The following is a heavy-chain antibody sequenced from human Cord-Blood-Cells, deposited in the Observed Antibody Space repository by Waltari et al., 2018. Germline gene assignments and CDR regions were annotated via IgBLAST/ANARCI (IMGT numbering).Heavy chain of an antibody. Sequence: EVQLVASGEGLVKPGGSLRLSCAASGFPFSNAWISWGRQAPGKGLELVGRIKRKTDGGTTDYAAPVKGRFTISRDDSKNTLYLQMNSLKTEDTAVYYCTTVGLAYWGQGTLVTVSS. J-gene: IGHJ4*02. D-gene: IGHD3-9*01. V-gene: IGHV3-15*01. CDR1: GFPFSNAW. CDR3: TTVGLAY. CDR2: IKRKTDGGTT.